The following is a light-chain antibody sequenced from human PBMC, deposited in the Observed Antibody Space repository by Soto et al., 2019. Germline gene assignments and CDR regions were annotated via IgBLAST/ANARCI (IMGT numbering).Light chain of an antibody. CDR3: QQFNNYPIT. CDR2: DAS. CDR1: QGIFSA. V-gene: IGKV1D-13*01. Sequence: AIQLTQSPSSLSASVGDRVTITCRASQGIFSALAWYQQKPGKAPNLLIYDASSLQSGVPSRFSGSGSGTAFTLTISSLQPEDFATYYCQQFNNYPITFGQGTRLEIK. J-gene: IGKJ5*01.